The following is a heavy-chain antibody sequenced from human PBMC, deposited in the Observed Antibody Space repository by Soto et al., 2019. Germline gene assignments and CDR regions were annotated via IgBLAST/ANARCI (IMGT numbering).Heavy chain of an antibody. CDR3: ARGIIGERENMNYYMDV. J-gene: IGHJ6*03. CDR1: GGSISSNNW. V-gene: IGHV4-4*02. Sequence: SETLSLTCAVSGGSISSNNWWSWVRQPPGKGLEWIGEIYHSGSINYNPSLKSRVTISVDTSKNQFSLKLSSVTAADTAVYYCARGIIGERENMNYYMDVWGKGTTVTVSS. D-gene: IGHD4-17*01. CDR2: IYHSGSI.